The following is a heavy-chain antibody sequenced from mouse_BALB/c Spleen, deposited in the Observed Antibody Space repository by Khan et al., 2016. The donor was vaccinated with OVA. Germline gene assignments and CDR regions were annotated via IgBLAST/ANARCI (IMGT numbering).Heavy chain of an antibody. V-gene: IGHV1S29*02. CDR2: FYPNSGGS. D-gene: IGHD1-2*01. CDR1: GYTFTDYN. CDR3: VRSGYGSFAF. J-gene: IGHJ3*01. Sequence: EVQLQESGPKVVKPGASGKISCKASGYTFTDYNLDWGKQRHGKSLEWIGYFYPNSGGSGYNQKFKTKATLTVDISSSTAYMDLRSLTSEDSAVYYCVRSGYGSFAFWGQGTLVTVSA.